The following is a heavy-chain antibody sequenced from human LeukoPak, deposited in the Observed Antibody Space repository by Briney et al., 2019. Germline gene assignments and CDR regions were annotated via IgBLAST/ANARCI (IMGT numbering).Heavy chain of an antibody. Sequence: GGSLRLSCAASGFTFSSYGMHWVRQAPGKGLEWVAFIRYDGSNKYYADSVKGRFTISRDNSKNTLYLQMNSLRAEDTAVYYCAKDQGRYGTGGPDVWGKGTTVTISS. J-gene: IGHJ6*04. CDR2: IRYDGSNK. CDR1: GFTFSSYG. V-gene: IGHV3-30*02. D-gene: IGHD4-17*01. CDR3: AKDQGRYGTGGPDV.